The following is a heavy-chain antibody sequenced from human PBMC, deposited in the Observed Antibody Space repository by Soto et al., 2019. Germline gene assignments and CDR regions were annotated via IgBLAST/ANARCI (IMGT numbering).Heavy chain of an antibody. Sequence: QVQLVESGGGVVQPGRSLRLSCAASGFTFSSYDMHWVRQAPGKGLEWVAVISYDGSNKYYADSVKGRFTISRDNSKNTLYLQMNSLRAEDTALYYCAKDREERDGYNRYFDHWGQPTLLTVSS. CDR3: AKDREERDGYNRYFDH. CDR1: GFTFSSYD. V-gene: IGHV3-30*18. D-gene: IGHD5-12*01. J-gene: IGHJ4*02. CDR2: ISYDGSNK.